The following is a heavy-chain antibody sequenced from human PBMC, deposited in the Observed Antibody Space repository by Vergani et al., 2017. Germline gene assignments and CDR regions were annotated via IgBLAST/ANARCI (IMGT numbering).Heavy chain of an antibody. CDR3: ARGPWGGSSSPKYYGMDV. CDR2: INHSGST. CDR1: GGSFSGYY. J-gene: IGHJ6*02. Sequence: QVQLQQWGAGLLKPSETLSLTCAVYGGSFSGYYWSWIRQPPGKGLEWIGEINHSGSTNYNPSLKSRVTISVDTSKNQFSLKLSSVTAADTAVYYCARGPWGGSSSPKYYGMDVWGQGTTVTVSS. V-gene: IGHV4-34*01. D-gene: IGHD6-13*01.